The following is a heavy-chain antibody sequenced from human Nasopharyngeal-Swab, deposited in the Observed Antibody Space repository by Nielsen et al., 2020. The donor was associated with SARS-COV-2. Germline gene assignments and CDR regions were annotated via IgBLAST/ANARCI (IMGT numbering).Heavy chain of an antibody. CDR2: ISAYNGNT. J-gene: IGHJ6*02. Sequence: ASVNVSCKASGYTFTSYGISWVRQAPGQGLEWMGWISAYNGNTNYAQKLQGRVTMTTDTSTSTAYMELRSLRSDDTAVYYCARQGSGYTSHGPYYYGMDVWGQGTTVTVSS. CDR1: GYTFTSYG. D-gene: IGHD3-3*01. CDR3: ARQGSGYTSHGPYYYGMDV. V-gene: IGHV1-18*01.